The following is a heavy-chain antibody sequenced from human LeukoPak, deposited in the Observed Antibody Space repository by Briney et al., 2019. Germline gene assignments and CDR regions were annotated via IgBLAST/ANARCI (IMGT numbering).Heavy chain of an antibody. D-gene: IGHD3-22*01. CDR2: IYHSGST. CDR3: ARELSATDYYDSSGYHLFDT. CDR1: GGSISSGGYY. J-gene: IGHJ4*02. Sequence: SETLSLTCTVSGGSISSGGYYWSWIRQPPGKGLEWIGYIYHSGSTYYNPSLKSRVTISVDRSKNQFSLKLTSVTAADTAVYYCARELSATDYYDSSGYHLFDTWGQGTLVTVSS. V-gene: IGHV4-30-2*01.